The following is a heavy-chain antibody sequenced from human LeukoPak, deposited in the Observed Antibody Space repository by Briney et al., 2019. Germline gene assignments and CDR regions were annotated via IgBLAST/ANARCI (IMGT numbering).Heavy chain of an antibody. D-gene: IGHD3-10*01. Sequence: GGSLRLSCAASGFTFSSYTMNWVRQAPGKGLEWVSSISSSTTYIYYADSVKGRFTISRDNAKNSLYLLMNSLRAEDTAVYYCVRERFHGSGAPKFDFWGQGTLVTVSS. CDR2: ISSSTTYI. CDR3: VRERFHGSGAPKFDF. CDR1: GFTFSSYT. J-gene: IGHJ4*02. V-gene: IGHV3-21*03.